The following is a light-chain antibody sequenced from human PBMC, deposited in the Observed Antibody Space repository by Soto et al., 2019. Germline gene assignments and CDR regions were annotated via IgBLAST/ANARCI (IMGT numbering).Light chain of an antibody. CDR2: GAS. J-gene: IGKJ1*01. CDR3: QQYGDSPWT. V-gene: IGKV3-20*01. CDR1: QSVGSIY. Sequence: EVVLTQSPGTLSLSPGERATLSCRASQSVGSIYLAWYHQKPGQAPRLLIYGASSRATGIPDRFTGSGSETDFTLTISRLEPEDFAVYYCQQYGDSPWTFGQGTTVEIK.